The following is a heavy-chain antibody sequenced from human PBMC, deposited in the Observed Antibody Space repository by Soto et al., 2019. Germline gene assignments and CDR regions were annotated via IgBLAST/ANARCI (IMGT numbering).Heavy chain of an antibody. CDR2: ISGSGGST. V-gene: IGHV3-23*01. Sequence: GGSLRLSCEASGFTFSGYAMSWVRQAPGKGLEWVSAISGSGGSTYYADSVKGRFTISRDNSKNTLYLQMNSLRAEDTAVYYCAGGSPGTVNWFDPWGQGTLVTVSS. D-gene: IGHD1-1*01. CDR3: AGGSPGTVNWFDP. CDR1: GFTFSGYA. J-gene: IGHJ5*02.